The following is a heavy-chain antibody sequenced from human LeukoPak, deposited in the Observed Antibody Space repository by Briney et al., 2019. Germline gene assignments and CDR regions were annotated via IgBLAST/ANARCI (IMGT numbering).Heavy chain of an antibody. CDR3: AREWRGSGDY. Sequence: GGSLRLSCAASGFTFSSYSMNWVRQAPGKGLEWVSFISSSGNTIYYADSVKGRFTVSRDNAKNSLFLQMNSLRAEDTAIYYCAREWRGSGDYWGQGTLVTVSS. CDR1: GFTFSSYS. V-gene: IGHV3-48*04. D-gene: IGHD3-10*01. CDR2: ISSSGNTI. J-gene: IGHJ4*02.